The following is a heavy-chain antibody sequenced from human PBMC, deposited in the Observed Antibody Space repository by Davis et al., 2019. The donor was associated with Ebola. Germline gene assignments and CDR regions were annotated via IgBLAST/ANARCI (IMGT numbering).Heavy chain of an antibody. Sequence: MPSDPLSPTFAVHGWSFSGYYWSWIRQPPGKGLEWIGEIHHSGSTNYNPSLKSRVTISVDTSKNQFSLKLSSVTAADTAVYYCARVRAAAGRGVHFDYWGQGTLVTVSS. D-gene: IGHD6-13*01. V-gene: IGHV4-34*01. CDR1: GWSFSGYY. J-gene: IGHJ4*02. CDR3: ARVRAAAGRGVHFDY. CDR2: IHHSGST.